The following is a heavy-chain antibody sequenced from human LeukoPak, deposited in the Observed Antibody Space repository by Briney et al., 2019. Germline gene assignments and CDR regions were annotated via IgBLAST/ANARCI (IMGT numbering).Heavy chain of an antibody. CDR1: GYTFTGYY. J-gene: IGHJ4*02. Sequence: VASVKVSCKASGYTFTGYYMHWVRQAPGQGLEWMGWMNPNSGNTGYAQKFQGRVTMTRNTSISTAYMELSSLRSEDTAVYYCARGLHLRYFVYWGQGTLVTVSS. D-gene: IGHD3-9*01. CDR2: MNPNSGNT. CDR3: ARGLHLRYFVY. V-gene: IGHV1-8*02.